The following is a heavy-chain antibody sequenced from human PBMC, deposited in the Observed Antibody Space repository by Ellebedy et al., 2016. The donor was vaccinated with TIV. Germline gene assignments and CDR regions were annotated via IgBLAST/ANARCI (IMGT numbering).Heavy chain of an antibody. D-gene: IGHD5-12*01. Sequence: GESLKISCAASGFIFSSYAMSWVRQAPGKGLEWVSGISGSGGSTNYAESVKGRFTISRDNSKNTLYLQMNGLRAEDTAVYYCAKGKEGGYDLDYWGQGTLVTVSS. V-gene: IGHV3-23*01. CDR2: ISGSGGST. J-gene: IGHJ4*02. CDR1: GFIFSSYA. CDR3: AKGKEGGYDLDY.